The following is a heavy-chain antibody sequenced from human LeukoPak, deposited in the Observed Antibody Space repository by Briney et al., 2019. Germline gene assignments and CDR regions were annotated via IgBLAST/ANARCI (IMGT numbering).Heavy chain of an antibody. D-gene: IGHD4-17*01. CDR3: ARDFAGDRDY. CDR2: INPNGITT. CDR1: GFTFSNAW. J-gene: IGHJ4*02. Sequence: GGSLRLSCAASGFTFSNAWMSWVRQAPGKGLVWVARINPNGITTTYTDSVKGRFTISRDNAKNTLYLQMNSLRAEDTAVYYCARDFAGDRDYWGQGTLVTVSS. V-gene: IGHV3-74*01.